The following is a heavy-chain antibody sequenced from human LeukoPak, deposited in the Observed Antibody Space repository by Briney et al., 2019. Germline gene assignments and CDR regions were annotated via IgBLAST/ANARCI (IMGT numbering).Heavy chain of an antibody. V-gene: IGHV3-23*01. CDR2: ISGSGGST. D-gene: IGHD3-10*01. Sequence: GGSLRLSCAASGFTFSSYAMSWVRQAPGKGLVWVSAISGSGGSTYYADSVKGRFTISRDNSKNTLYLQMNSLRAEDTAVYYCAKGGTVVRGPLHYWGQGTLVTVSS. CDR3: AKGGTVVRGPLHY. CDR1: GFTFSSYA. J-gene: IGHJ4*02.